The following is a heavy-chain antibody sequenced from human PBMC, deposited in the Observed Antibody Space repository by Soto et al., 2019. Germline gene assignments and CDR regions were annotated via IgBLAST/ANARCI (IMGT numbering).Heavy chain of an antibody. CDR2: IYSGGST. V-gene: IGHV3-53*04. CDR3: AREAIGDYGVYYYYMDV. Sequence: GGSLRLSCAASGFTVSSNYMSWVRQAPGKGLEWVSVIYSGGSTYYADSVKGRFTISRHNSKNTLYLQMNSLRAEDTAVYYCAREAIGDYGVYYYYMDVWGKGTTVTVSS. CDR1: GFTVSSNY. J-gene: IGHJ6*03. D-gene: IGHD4-17*01.